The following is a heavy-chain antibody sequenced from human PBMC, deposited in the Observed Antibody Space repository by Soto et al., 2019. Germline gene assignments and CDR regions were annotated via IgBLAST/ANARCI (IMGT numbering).Heavy chain of an antibody. CDR2: IWYDGSNK. V-gene: IGHV3-33*01. CDR3: ARDDIPGRAVAIYGMDV. J-gene: IGHJ6*02. CDR1: GFTFSNYG. D-gene: IGHD6-19*01. Sequence: SGGSLRLSCAASGFTFSNYGMHWVRQAPGKGLEWVADIWYDGSNKYYADSVKGRFTISRDNSKSTLYLQMNSLRAEDTAVYYCARDDIPGRAVAIYGMDVWGQGTTVTVSS.